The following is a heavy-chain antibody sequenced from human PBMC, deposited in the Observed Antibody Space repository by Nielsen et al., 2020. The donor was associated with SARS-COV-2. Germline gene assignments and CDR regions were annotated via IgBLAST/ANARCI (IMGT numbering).Heavy chain of an antibody. V-gene: IGHV4-30-4*07. CDR1: GGSISSGGYS. CDR3: ARDVGGWFDP. CDR2: IYYSGST. J-gene: IGHJ5*02. Sequence: TLSLTCAVSGGSISSGGYSWSWIRQPPGKGLEWIGYIYYSGSTYYNPSLKSRVTISVDTSKNQFSLKLSSVTAADTAVYYCARDVGGWFDPWGQGTLGTVSS. D-gene: IGHD4-23*01.